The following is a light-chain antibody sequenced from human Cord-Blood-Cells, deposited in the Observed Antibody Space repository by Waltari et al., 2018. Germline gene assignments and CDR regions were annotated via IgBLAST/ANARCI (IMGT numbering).Light chain of an antibody. V-gene: IGKV1-39*01. CDR3: QQSYSTPWT. CDR2: AAS. CDR1: QTISSY. Sequence: DIQMTQSPSSLSASVGDRVTITCRAIQTISSYLNWYQQKPGKAPKLLIYAASSLQSEVPSRFSGSGSGTDFTLTSSSLQPEDFATYYCQQSYSTPWTFGQGTKVEIK. J-gene: IGKJ1*01.